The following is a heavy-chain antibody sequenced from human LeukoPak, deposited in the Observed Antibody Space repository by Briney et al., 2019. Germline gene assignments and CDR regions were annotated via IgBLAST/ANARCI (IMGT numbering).Heavy chain of an antibody. J-gene: IGHJ4*02. CDR1: GGSISSYY. V-gene: IGHV4-59*01. D-gene: IGHD4-17*01. Sequence: SETLSLTCTVFGGSISSYYWSWIRQPPGKGLEWIGYIYYSGSTNYNPSLKSRVTISVDTSKNQFSLKLSSVTAADTAVYYCARVYGDYVAYFDYWGQGTLVTVSS. CDR3: ARVYGDYVAYFDY. CDR2: IYYSGST.